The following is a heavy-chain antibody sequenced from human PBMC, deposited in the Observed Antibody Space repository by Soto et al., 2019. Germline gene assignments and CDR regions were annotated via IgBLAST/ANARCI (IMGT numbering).Heavy chain of an antibody. V-gene: IGHV1-18*01. CDR3: ARIYIFTDTDFGDWFDP. Sequence: ASVKVSCKASGYTFTSYGISWVRQAPGQGLEWMGWISAYNGNTNYAQKLQGRVTMTTDTSTSTAYMELRSLRSDDTAVYYCARIYIFTDTDFGDWFDPWCQAPLVTVSS. CDR2: ISAYNGNT. J-gene: IGHJ5*02. D-gene: IGHD2-21*01. CDR1: GYTFTSYG.